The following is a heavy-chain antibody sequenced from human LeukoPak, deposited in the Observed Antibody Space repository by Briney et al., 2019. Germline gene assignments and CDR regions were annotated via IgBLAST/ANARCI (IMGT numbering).Heavy chain of an antibody. V-gene: IGHV3-13*01. J-gene: IGHJ6*02. CDR2: IGTAGDT. Sequence: GGSLRLSCAASGFTFSSYDMHWVRQATGKGLEWVSAIGTAGDTYCPGSVKGRFTISRENAKNSLYLQMNSLRAGDTAVYYCARGLPRSTIYYYYGMDVWGQGTTVTVSS. CDR1: GFTFSSYD. CDR3: ARGLPRSTIYYYYGMDV. D-gene: IGHD1-26*01.